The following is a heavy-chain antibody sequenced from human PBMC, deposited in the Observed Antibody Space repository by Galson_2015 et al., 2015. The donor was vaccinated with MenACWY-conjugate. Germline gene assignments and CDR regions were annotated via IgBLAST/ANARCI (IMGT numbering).Heavy chain of an antibody. CDR1: GYTFNSYG. Sequence: SVKVSFKASGYTFNSYGISWVRQAPGQGLEWLGGISGYTGNTNYAQKFQGRVTMTTETSTSTVYMELRSLRFDDTAVYFCARFGGTNYFDYWGQGTPVSVSS. D-gene: IGHD3-10*01. V-gene: IGHV1-18*01. CDR2: ISGYTGNT. CDR3: ARFGGTNYFDY. J-gene: IGHJ4*02.